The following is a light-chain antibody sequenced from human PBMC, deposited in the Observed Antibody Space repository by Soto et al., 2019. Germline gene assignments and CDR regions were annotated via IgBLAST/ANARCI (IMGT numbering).Light chain of an antibody. V-gene: IGLV2-14*01. CDR2: DVS. CDR3: SSYTSASTPLV. Sequence: QSALTQPASVSGSPGQSSTISCTGTGRDVGGYNYVSWYQQHPGKDPKVMIYDVSNRPSGVSNRFSGSKSGNTASLTISGLQAEDEADYYCSSYTSASTPLVFGGGTKLTVL. CDR1: GRDVGGYNY. J-gene: IGLJ2*01.